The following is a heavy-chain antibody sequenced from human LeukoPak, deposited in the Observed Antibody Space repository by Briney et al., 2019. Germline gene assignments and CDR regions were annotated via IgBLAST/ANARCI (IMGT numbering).Heavy chain of an antibody. CDR1: GYTFTVYY. CDR3: AREERGYYGSGSFFDP. J-gene: IGHJ5*02. D-gene: IGHD3-10*01. CDR2: INPNSGGT. V-gene: IGHV1-2*02. Sequence: GASVTVSFRASGYTFTVYYMHWVRQAPGQGGEGMGWINPNSGGTNYAQKFQGRVTITRDTAISTAYMELSRLRSDDTAVYYCAREERGYYGSGSFFDPWGQGTLVTVSS.